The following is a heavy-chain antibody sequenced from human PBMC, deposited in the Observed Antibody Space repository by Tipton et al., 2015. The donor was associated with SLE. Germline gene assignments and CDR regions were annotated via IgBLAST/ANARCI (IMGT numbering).Heavy chain of an antibody. J-gene: IGHJ4*02. CDR2: LSWSSGSI. CDR3: AKKGSHGVYFDY. V-gene: IGHV3-9*01. CDR1: GFTFDDYA. Sequence: SLRLSCAASGFTFDDYAMHWVRQAPGKGLEWVSGLSWSSGSIGYADSVKGRFTISRDNAKNSLYLQMNSLRAEDTALYYCAKKGSHGVYFDYWGQVTLVTISS. D-gene: IGHD3-10*01.